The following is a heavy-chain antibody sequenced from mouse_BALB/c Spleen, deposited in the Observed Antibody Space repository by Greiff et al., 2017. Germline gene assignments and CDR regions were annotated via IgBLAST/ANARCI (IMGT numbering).Heavy chain of an antibody. J-gene: IGHJ4*01. CDR1: GYTFTSYW. CDR2: IYPSDSYT. V-gene: IGHV1-69*02. CDR3: TRWTSAMDY. Sequence: QVQLQQPGAELVRPGASVKLSCKASGYTFTSYWINWVKQRPGQGLEWIGNIYPSDSYTNYNQKFKDKATLTVDKSSSTAYMQLSSPTSEDSAVYYCTRWTSAMDYWGQGTSVTVSS.